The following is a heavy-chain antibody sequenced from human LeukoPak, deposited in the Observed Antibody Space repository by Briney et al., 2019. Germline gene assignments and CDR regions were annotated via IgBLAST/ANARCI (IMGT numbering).Heavy chain of an antibody. J-gene: IGHJ4*02. CDR1: GFTFSSYW. D-gene: IGHD1-26*01. Sequence: GGSLRLSCAASGFTFSSYWMHWVRQVPGKGLVWVSRNREDGTITNYEDCVKGRFTIFRDNARNTLYLQMHSLRAEDTAIYYCARNFVGTSTSDFDSWGQGTQVTVSS. V-gene: IGHV3-74*01. CDR3: ARNFVGTSTSDFDS. CDR2: NREDGTIT.